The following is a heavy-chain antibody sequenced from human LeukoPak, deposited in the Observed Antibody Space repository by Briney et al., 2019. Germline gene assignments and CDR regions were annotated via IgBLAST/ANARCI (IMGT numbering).Heavy chain of an antibody. V-gene: IGHV4-61*01. D-gene: IGHD6-19*01. Sequence: PSETLSLTCTVSGGSVSSGSYYWSWIRQPPGKGLEWIGYIYYSGSTNYNPSLKSRVTISVDTSKNQFSLKLSSVTAADTAVYYCARGWEVAGFDYWGQGTLVTVSS. CDR2: IYYSGST. CDR1: GGSVSSGSYY. CDR3: ARGWEVAGFDY. J-gene: IGHJ4*02.